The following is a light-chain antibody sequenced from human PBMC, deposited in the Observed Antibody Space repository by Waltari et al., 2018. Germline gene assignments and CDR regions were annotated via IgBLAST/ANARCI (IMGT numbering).Light chain of an antibody. CDR1: QSVSKY. J-gene: IGKJ4*01. CDR3: QQRGTYLGLT. Sequence: VSTQSPATLSLSPGERATLSCRASQSVSKYLAWYQQKPGQAPRLLIFDASNRATGIPARFSGSGSGTEFSLTISSLEPEDFAVYYCQQRGTYLGLTFGGGTKVDIK. CDR2: DAS. V-gene: IGKV3-11*01.